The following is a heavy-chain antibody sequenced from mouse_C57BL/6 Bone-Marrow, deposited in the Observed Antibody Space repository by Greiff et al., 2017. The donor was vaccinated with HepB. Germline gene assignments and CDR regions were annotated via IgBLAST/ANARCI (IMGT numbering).Heavy chain of an antibody. Sequence: QVQLKQSGAELVKPGASVKLSCKASGYTFTSYWMHWVKQRPGQGLEWIGMIHPNSGSTNYNEKFKSKATLTVDKSSSTAYMQLSSLTSEDSAVYYCARHGYYDYSWFAYWGQGTLVTVSA. V-gene: IGHV1-64*01. CDR3: ARHGYYDYSWFAY. D-gene: IGHD2-4*01. J-gene: IGHJ3*01. CDR1: GYTFTSYW. CDR2: IHPNSGST.